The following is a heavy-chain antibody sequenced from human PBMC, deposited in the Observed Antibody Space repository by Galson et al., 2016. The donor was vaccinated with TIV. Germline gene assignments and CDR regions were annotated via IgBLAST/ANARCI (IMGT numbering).Heavy chain of an antibody. CDR1: GGSFSGYY. CDR3: ARGRGLSL. D-gene: IGHD3-16*02. Sequence: LSLTCAVYGGSFSGYYWSWIRLPPEKGLEWIGEINHSGSSNYNPSLKSRVTISMDTSKNQFSLKLTSVTAADTAVYYWARGRGLSLWGQGTLVTVSA. V-gene: IGHV4-34*01. J-gene: IGHJ4*02. CDR2: INHSGSS.